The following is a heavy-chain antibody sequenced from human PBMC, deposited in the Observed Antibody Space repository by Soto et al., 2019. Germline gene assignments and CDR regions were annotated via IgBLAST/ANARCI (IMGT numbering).Heavy chain of an antibody. CDR3: ARDRGEYTSSWFWYFSH. D-gene: IGHD6-13*01. V-gene: IGHV4-4*07. J-gene: IGHJ2*01. CDR2: LNIAWTI. CDR1: GASISSFN. Sequence: ASETLSLTCSVSGASISSFNWNWVRQPAGKGPEWVGRLNIAWTINYNPSLKSRITMSMDTSKNQISLHLRSVTAADTAIYYCARDRGEYTSSWFWYFSHWGHGTLVTVSS.